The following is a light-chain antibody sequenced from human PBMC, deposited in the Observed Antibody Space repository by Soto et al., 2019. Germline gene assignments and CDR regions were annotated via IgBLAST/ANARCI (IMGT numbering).Light chain of an antibody. Sequence: DIVMTQSPDSLAVSLGERATINCKSSQIILYSSNNKNYLAWYQQKPRQPPKLLIYWASTRESGVPDRFSGSGSGKDLALTISTLQAEDVAGYYCQHYYSTHLPFRGGTKGEI. V-gene: IGKV4-1*01. CDR2: WAS. J-gene: IGKJ4*01. CDR3: QHYYSTHLP. CDR1: QIILYSSNNKNY.